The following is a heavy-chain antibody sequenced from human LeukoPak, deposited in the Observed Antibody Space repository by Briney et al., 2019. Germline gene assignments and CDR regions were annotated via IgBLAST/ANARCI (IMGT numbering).Heavy chain of an antibody. D-gene: IGHD1-20*01. CDR1: GGSISSSSYY. Sequence: SETLSLTCTVSGGSISSSSYYWGWIRQPPGKGLEWIGSIYYSGSTYYNPSLKSRVTISVDTSKNQFSLKLSSVTAADTAVYYCARDISGYDYYYMDVWGKGTTVTVSS. V-gene: IGHV4-39*07. CDR3: ARDISGYDYYYMDV. CDR2: IYYSGST. J-gene: IGHJ6*03.